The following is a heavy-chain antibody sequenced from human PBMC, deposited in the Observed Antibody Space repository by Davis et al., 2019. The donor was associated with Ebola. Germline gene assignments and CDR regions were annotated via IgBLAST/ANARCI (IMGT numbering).Heavy chain of an antibody. CDR2: LDPTDGET. Sequence: ASVKVSCKVSGYTFSELSIHWVRQAPGKGLEWMGGLDPTDGETLYAQTFQGRVTMTRDTSTSTGYMELSRLRSDDTAVYYCSRGPSLFYGMDVWGKGTTVTVSS. CDR3: SRGPSLFYGMDV. CDR1: GYTFSELS. J-gene: IGHJ6*04. V-gene: IGHV1-24*01.